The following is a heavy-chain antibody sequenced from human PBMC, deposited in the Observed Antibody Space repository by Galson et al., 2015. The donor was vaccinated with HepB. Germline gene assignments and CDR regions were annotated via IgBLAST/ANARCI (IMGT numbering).Heavy chain of an antibody. D-gene: IGHD4-17*01. V-gene: IGHV1-8*01. J-gene: IGHJ4*02. CDR2: MNLNSGNT. CDR3: AREIYYGDYVAFDY. CDR1: GYTFTSFD. Sequence: SVKVSCKASGYTFTSFDINWVRQATGQGLEWMGWMNLNSGNTGFARKFQGRVTMTTDSSTTTAYMELRSLRSDDAAVYYCAREIYYGDYVAFDYWGQGTLVTVSS.